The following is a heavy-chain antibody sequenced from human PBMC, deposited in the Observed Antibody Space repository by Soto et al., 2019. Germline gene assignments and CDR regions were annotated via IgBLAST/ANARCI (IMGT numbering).Heavy chain of an antibody. Sequence: GESLKISCKGSGYNFTSYWIIWVRQMPGKGLEWMGNIDPTDSFTNYSPSFQGHVTISTDKSMSTAYLQWGTLKASDTAMYYCARRGYDFWSGLDVWGQGTTVTVSS. CDR3: ARRGYDFWSGLDV. J-gene: IGHJ6*02. V-gene: IGHV5-10-1*01. CDR2: IDPTDSFT. CDR1: GYNFTSYW. D-gene: IGHD3-3*01.